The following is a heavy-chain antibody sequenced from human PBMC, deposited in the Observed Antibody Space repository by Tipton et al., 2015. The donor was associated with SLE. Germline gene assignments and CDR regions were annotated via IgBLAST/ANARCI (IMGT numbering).Heavy chain of an antibody. CDR1: GYNFDTYW. J-gene: IGHJ3*01. CDR2: IYPGDSEI. D-gene: IGHD4-17*01. V-gene: IGHV5-51*01. CDR3: ARHPIVTTVPRGAFDL. Sequence: QSGAEVKKPGESLKISCTGSGYNFDTYWIGWVRQMPDKGLEYMGIIYPGDSEIRYSPSFRGLVSFSADKSISTAYLQWRTLKASDTARYYCARHPIVTTVPRGAFDLWGQGTTVTVSS.